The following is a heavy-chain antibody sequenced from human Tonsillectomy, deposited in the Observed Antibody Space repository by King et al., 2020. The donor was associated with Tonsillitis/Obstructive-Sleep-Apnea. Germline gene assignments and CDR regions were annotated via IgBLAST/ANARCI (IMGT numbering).Heavy chain of an antibody. D-gene: IGHD2-2*01. CDR1: GGSISSSNW. J-gene: IGHJ3*02. CDR2: IYHSGST. Sequence: QLQESGPGLVTPSGTLSLTCAVSGGSISSSNWWSWVRQPPGKGLEWIGKIYHSGSTDYNPSPTSRVTISVDKSKTHFSLRLRSVPAADTALYYCARGYCSSPSCHGDDAFDIWGLGTMVTVAS. CDR3: ARGYCSSPSCHGDDAFDI. V-gene: IGHV4-4*02.